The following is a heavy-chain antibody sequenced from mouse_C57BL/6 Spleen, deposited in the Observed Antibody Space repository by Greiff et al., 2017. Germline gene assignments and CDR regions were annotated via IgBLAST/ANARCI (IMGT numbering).Heavy chain of an antibody. CDR3: ARERNYYGSSYDFDY. CDR1: GYTFTSYW. J-gene: IGHJ2*01. Sequence: QVQLQQPGAELVRPGSSVKLSCKASGYTFTSYWMHWVKQRPIQGLEWIGNIDPSDSETHYNQKFKDKATLTVDKSSSTAYMQLSSLTSEDSAVYYCARERNYYGSSYDFDYWGQGTTLTVSS. CDR2: IDPSDSET. V-gene: IGHV1-52*01. D-gene: IGHD1-1*01.